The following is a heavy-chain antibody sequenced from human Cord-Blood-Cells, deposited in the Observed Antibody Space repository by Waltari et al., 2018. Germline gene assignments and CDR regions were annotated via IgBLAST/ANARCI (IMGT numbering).Heavy chain of an antibody. CDR2: IKHSGST. Sequence: QVQLQQWGAGLLKPSETLSLTCAVYGGSFSGYYWSWIRQPPGKGLEWIGEIKHSGSTNYNPSLKSRVTISVDTSKNQFSLKLSSVTAADTAVYYCARGHSPSLWYSYGYRFDYWGQGTLVTVSS. J-gene: IGHJ4*02. D-gene: IGHD5-18*01. CDR3: ARGHSPSLWYSYGYRFDY. CDR1: GGSFSGYY. V-gene: IGHV4-34*01.